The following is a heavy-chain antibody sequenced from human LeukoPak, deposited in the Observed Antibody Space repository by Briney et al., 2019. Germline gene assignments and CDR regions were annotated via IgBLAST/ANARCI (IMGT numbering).Heavy chain of an antibody. V-gene: IGHV3-48*03. CDR3: ARVNRGDAFDI. Sequence: GGSLRLSCAASGFSFSSYEANWVRQAPGKGLEWVSYISTSGHNIFYADPVKGRFTISRDNAKNSLYLQINSLRAEDTAVYYCARVNRGDAFDIWGQGTLVTVSS. CDR2: ISTSGHNI. D-gene: IGHD3-16*02. CDR1: GFSFSSYE. J-gene: IGHJ3*02.